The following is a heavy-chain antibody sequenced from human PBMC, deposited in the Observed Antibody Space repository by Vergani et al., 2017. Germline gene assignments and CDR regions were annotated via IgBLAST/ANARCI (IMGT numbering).Heavy chain of an antibody. D-gene: IGHD2-2*01. Sequence: EVQLLESGGGLVQPGGSLRLSCAASGFTFSSYAMSWVRQAPGKGLEWVSAISGSGGSTYYADSVKGRFTISRDTSKNTLYLQMNSLRAEDTAVYYCAKLGIVVVPAAIRFDPWGQGTLVTVSS. J-gene: IGHJ5*02. V-gene: IGHV3-23*01. CDR1: GFTFSSYA. CDR3: AKLGIVVVPAAIRFDP. CDR2: ISGSGGST.